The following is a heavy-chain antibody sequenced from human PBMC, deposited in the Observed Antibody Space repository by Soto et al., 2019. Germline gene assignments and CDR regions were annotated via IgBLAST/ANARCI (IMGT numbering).Heavy chain of an antibody. CDR2: INHSGSA. D-gene: IGHD6-6*01. CDR1: GGSFSGYY. CDR3: ARSSRSIAARRWWFDP. V-gene: IGHV4-34*01. J-gene: IGHJ5*02. Sequence: SETLSLTCAAYGGSFSGYYWSWVRQPPGKGLEWIGEINHSGSANYNPYLKSRVTISVDTSKNQFSLKLSSVAAADTAVYYCARSSRSIAARRWWFDPWGQGTLVTVSS.